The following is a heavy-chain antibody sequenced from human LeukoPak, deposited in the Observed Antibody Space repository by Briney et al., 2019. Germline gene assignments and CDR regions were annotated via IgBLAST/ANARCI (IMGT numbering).Heavy chain of an antibody. J-gene: IGHJ5*02. V-gene: IGHV4-34*01. D-gene: IGHD5-24*01. CDR1: GGSFSGYY. CDR2: INHSGST. Sequence: SETLSLTCAVYGGSFSGYYWSWIRPPPGKGLEWIGEINHSGSTNYNPSLKSRVTISVDTSKNQFSLKLSSVTAADTAVYYCARGGMGNWFDPWGQGTLVTVSS. CDR3: ARGGMGNWFDP.